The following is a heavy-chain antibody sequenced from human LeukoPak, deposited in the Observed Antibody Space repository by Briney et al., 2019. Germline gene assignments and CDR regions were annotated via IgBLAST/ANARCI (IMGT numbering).Heavy chain of an antibody. V-gene: IGHV7-4-1*02. D-gene: IGHD3-3*01. J-gene: IGHJ6*02. CDR2: INTNTGNP. CDR3: ARGGHLEWLSGLSYYYYYGMDV. Sequence: ASVKVSCKASGYTFTSYAMNWVRQAPGQGLERMGWINTNTGNPTYAQGFTGRFVFSLDTSVSTAYLQISSLKAEDTAVYYCARGGHLEWLSGLSYYYYYGMDVWGQGTTVTVSS. CDR1: GYTFTSYA.